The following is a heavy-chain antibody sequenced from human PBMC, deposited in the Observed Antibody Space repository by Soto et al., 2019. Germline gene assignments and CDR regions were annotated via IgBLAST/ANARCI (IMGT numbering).Heavy chain of an antibody. V-gene: IGHV4-34*01. Sequence: QVQLQQWGAGLLKPSETLSLTCAVYGGSFSGYYWSWIRQPPGQGLEWIGEINHSGSTNYNPSLKSRVTISVDTSKNQFSLKLSSVTAADTAVYYCARGGYGSGSPHPNWFDPWGQGTLVTVSS. CDR3: ARGGYGSGSPHPNWFDP. CDR2: INHSGST. J-gene: IGHJ5*02. D-gene: IGHD3-10*01. CDR1: GGSFSGYY.